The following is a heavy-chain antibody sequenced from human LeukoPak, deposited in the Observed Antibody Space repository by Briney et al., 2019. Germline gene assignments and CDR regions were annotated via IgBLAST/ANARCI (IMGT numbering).Heavy chain of an antibody. J-gene: IGHJ3*02. CDR3: ARFEETRPDAFDI. CDR2: INLNSGGT. V-gene: IGHV1-2*02. Sequence: ASVKVSCKASGYAFTCYYMHWVRQAPGQGLEWMGWINLNSGGTNYAQKFQGRVTMTRDTSISTAYMELSRLRSDDTAVYYCARFEETRPDAFDIWGQRTMVTVSS. CDR1: GYAFTCYY.